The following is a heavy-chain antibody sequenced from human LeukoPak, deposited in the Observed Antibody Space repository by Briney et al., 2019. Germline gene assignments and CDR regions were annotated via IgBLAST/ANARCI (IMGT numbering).Heavy chain of an antibody. D-gene: IGHD5-18*01. J-gene: IGHJ4*02. Sequence: GGSLRLSCAASGFTFSSYEMNWVRQAPGKGLEYISYISHSGGNVYYADSVKGRFTISRDNAKNSVYLQMDSLRAEDTVVYYCARDQGKDSHGQLDYWGQGSLVTVSA. CDR1: GFTFSSYE. CDR2: ISHSGGNV. CDR3: ARDQGKDSHGQLDY. V-gene: IGHV3-48*03.